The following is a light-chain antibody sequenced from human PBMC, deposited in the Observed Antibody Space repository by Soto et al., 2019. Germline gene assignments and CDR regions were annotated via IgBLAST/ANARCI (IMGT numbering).Light chain of an antibody. CDR3: QQYNSYSLWT. V-gene: IGKV3-20*01. J-gene: IGKJ1*01. CDR1: QSVGINY. CDR2: GAS. Sequence: VWTQSPGPLALSHGGRAPLSCRAIQSVGINYLAWYQQKPGQAPRLLMYGASSRATGIPDRFSGSGSGTKFTLTIASLQPDDFATYYCQQYNSYSLWTFGQGTKVDI.